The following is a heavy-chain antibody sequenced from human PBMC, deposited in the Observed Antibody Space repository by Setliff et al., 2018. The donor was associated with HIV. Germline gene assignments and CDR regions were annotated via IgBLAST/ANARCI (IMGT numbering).Heavy chain of an antibody. CDR2: IIPIFGTT. J-gene: IGHJ4*02. V-gene: IGHV1-69*13. CDR3: ARGMDYYDTSGYYQYYFDY. CDR1: GYTFTGYY. D-gene: IGHD3-22*01. Sequence: SVKVSCKASGYTFTGYYMHWVRQAPGQGLEWMGGIIPIFGTTNYAQKFQGRVTITADESTSTAYMELSSLRSEDTAVYYCARGMDYYDTSGYYQYYFDYWGQGTLVTVSS.